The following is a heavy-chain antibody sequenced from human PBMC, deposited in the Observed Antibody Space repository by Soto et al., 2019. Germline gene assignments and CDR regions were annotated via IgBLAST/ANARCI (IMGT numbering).Heavy chain of an antibody. CDR1: GYTFTSYG. Sequence: GASVKVSCKASGYTFTSYGISWVRQAPGQGLEWMGWISAYNGNTNYAQKLQGRVTMTTDTSTSTAYMELRSLRSDDTAVYYCARGPPAAARPWNSYYYGMDVWGQGTTVTVSS. CDR3: ARGPPAAARPWNSYYYGMDV. CDR2: ISAYNGNT. V-gene: IGHV1-18*04. D-gene: IGHD6-6*01. J-gene: IGHJ6*02.